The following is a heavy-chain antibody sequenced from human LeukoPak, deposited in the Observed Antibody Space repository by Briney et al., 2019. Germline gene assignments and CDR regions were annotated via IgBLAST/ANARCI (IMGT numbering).Heavy chain of an antibody. Sequence: GGSLRLSCAASGFTFSTYVMNWVRQAPGKGLEWVAVIWYDGSKKNYADSVKGRFTISRDNSKNTLNLQMTSLRAEDTAVYYCARVSEDYSSGWYEEYFQYWGQGTLVIVSS. D-gene: IGHD6-19*01. J-gene: IGHJ1*01. CDR1: GFTFSTYV. CDR3: ARVSEDYSSGWYEEYFQY. V-gene: IGHV3-33*08. CDR2: IWYDGSKK.